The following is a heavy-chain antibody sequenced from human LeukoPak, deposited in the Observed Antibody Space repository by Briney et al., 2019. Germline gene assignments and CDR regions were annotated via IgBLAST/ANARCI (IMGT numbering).Heavy chain of an antibody. Sequence: GGSLRLSCAASGFTFSSYWMHWVRQAPGKGLVWVSRINSDGSSTNYADSVKGRFTISRDNSKNTLYLQMNSLRAEDTAVYYCASRLLSAYYYGMDVWGQGTTVTVSS. CDR2: INSDGSST. CDR1: GFTFSSYW. J-gene: IGHJ6*02. CDR3: ASRLLSAYYYGMDV. D-gene: IGHD2-15*01. V-gene: IGHV3-74*01.